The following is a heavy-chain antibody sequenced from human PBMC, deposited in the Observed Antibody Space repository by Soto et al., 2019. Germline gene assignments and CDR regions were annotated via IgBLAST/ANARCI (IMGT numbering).Heavy chain of an antibody. J-gene: IGHJ4*02. D-gene: IGHD2-15*01. CDR1: GGSISSSSYY. CDR2: IYYSGST. V-gene: IGHV4-39*01. CDR3: ARVTDIVVVVAAVPYFDY. Sequence: SETLSLTCTVSGGSISSSSYYWGWIRQPPGKGLEWIGSIYYSGSTYYNPSLKCRVTISVDTSKNQFSLKLSSVTAADTAVYYCARVTDIVVVVAAVPYFDYWGQGTLVTVSS.